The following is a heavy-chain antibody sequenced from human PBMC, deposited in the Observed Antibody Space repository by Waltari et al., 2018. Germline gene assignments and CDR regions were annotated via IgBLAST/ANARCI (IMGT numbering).Heavy chain of an antibody. V-gene: IGHV4-38-2*01. Sequence: QVQLQESGPGLVKPSETLSLTCAVSGYSISSGYYWGWIRQPPGKGLEWIGSIYHSGCTYYNPSLKSRVTISVDTSKNQFSLKLSSVTAADTAVYYCARHELLQTNWFDPWGQGTLVTVSS. D-gene: IGHD2-15*01. CDR3: ARHELLQTNWFDP. J-gene: IGHJ5*02. CDR2: IYHSGCT. CDR1: GYSISSGYY.